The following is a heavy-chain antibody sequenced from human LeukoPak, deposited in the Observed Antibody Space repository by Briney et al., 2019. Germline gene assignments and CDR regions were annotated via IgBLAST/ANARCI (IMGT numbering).Heavy chain of an antibody. J-gene: IGHJ5*02. Sequence: SVKVSCKASGYTFTGYYMHWVRQAPGQGLEWMGRIIPILGIANYAQKFQGRVTITADKSTSTAYMELSSLRSEDTAVYYCARDVRLLWFGEFDPWGQGTLVTVSS. CDR2: IIPILGIA. CDR1: GYTFTGYY. CDR3: ARDVRLLWFGEFDP. V-gene: IGHV1-69*04. D-gene: IGHD3-10*01.